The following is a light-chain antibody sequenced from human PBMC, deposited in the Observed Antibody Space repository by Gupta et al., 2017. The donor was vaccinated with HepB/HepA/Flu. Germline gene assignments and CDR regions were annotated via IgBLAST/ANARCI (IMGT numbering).Light chain of an antibody. CDR2: DTS. J-gene: IGKJ4*01. CDR3: QQYDNLPLT. Sequence: DIQMTQSPSSLSASVGDRVTTTCQASQDISNYLNWYQQKPGKAPKLLIYDTSNWETGVPSRFSGSGSGTDFTFTISSLQPEDMATYYCQQYDNLPLTFGGGTKVEIK. V-gene: IGKV1-33*01. CDR1: QDISNY.